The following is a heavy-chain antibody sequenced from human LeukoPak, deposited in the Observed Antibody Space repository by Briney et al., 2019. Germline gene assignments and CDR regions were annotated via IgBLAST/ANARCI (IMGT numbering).Heavy chain of an antibody. D-gene: IGHD1-26*01. CDR3: ARDNSVGDCAWWFDP. J-gene: IGHJ5*02. CDR1: GYTFTSNY. V-gene: IGHV1-46*01. CDR2: INPSGGST. Sequence: GASVKVSCKASGYTFTSNYMHWVRQAPGQGLEWMGVINPSGGSTSYARKFQGRVTMTRDMSTSTDYMELSSLRSEDTAVYYCARDNSVGDCAWWFDPWGQGTLVTVSS.